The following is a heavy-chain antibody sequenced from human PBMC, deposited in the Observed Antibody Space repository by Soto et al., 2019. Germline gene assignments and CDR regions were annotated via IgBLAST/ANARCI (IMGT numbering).Heavy chain of an antibody. CDR3: ATQGFGALHGLVDV. V-gene: IGHV4-59*08. Sequence: QAQLQASGPGLVKPSETLSLTCTVSSGSMSSITNHYCSWVRQPPGKGLEWVGYSSKSRYTSYKPSLRSRVTLSVDTSKNQFSLKLTSVTAADTALYYCATQGFGALHGLVDVWGQGTTVTVSS. CDR2: SSKSRYT. D-gene: IGHD3-10*01. CDR1: SGSMSSITNHY. J-gene: IGHJ6*02.